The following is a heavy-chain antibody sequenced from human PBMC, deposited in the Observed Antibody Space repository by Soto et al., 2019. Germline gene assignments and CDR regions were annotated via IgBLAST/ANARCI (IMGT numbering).Heavy chain of an antibody. Sequence: EVQLVESGGGLVQPGGSLRLSCVGSGFTLSSYEMNWVRQAPGKGLEWVAWISYSGSPTGHADSVKGRFTISRDNAKNSLYLQRHSLRAEDTAVYYCVRDRSLKVPTSIDYWGRGALVTVSS. V-gene: IGHV3-48*03. CDR1: GFTLSSYE. CDR3: VRDRSLKVPTSIDY. J-gene: IGHJ4*01. CDR2: ISYSGSPT. D-gene: IGHD3-16*01.